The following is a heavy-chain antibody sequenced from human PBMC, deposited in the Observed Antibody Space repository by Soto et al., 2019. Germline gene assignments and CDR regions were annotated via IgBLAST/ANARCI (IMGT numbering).Heavy chain of an antibody. CDR2: IHHSGTT. J-gene: IGHJ4*02. V-gene: IGHV4-38-2*01. D-gene: IGHD4-17*01. Sequence: PSETLSLTCGVSESSINSSYYWLWIRQPPGKGLQWIGAIHHSGTTYYTPSLKSRVSISMDTSKNHCSLRLPSVTASDTAIHYCARGLYGGNFDYWGQGTPVTVSS. CDR1: ESSINSSYY. CDR3: ARGLYGGNFDY.